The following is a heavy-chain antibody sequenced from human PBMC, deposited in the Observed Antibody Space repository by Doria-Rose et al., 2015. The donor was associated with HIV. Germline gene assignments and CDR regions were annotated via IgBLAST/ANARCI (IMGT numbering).Heavy chain of an antibody. J-gene: IGHJ4*02. CDR3: AKESVRSGWYYFDY. CDR1: GFTFSSYV. V-gene: IGHV3-23*01. Sequence: EVQLLESGGGLVQPGGSLRLSCAASGFTFSSYVMSWVRQAPGKGLDWVSAISGSGVTTYYADSVKGRFTISRDTSKNTLYLQMNILRAEDTAVYYCAKESVRSGWYYFDYWARERWSPSPQ. CDR2: ISGSGVTT. D-gene: IGHD6-19*01.